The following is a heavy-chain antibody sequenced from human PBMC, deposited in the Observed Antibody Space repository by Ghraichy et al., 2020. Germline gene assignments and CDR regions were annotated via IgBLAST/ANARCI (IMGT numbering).Heavy chain of an antibody. V-gene: IGHV1-2*02. D-gene: IGHD3-22*01. CDR1: GYTFTYYY. J-gene: IGHJ6*02. CDR3: ARDDSLLKSELYYYYGMDV. CDR2: INPNSGGT. Sequence: SVKVSCKASGYTFTYYYIQWVRQAPGQGLEWMGWINPNSGGTNYAQKFHGRVTMTRDTSISTAYMELSGLRSDDTAVYYCARDDSLLKSELYYYYGMDVWGQGTTVTISS.